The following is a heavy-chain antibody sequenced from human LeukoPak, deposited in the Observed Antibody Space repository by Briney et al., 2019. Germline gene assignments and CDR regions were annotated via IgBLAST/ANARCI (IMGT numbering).Heavy chain of an antibody. CDR2: ISGSGGST. D-gene: IGHD3-22*01. CDR3: AKLSCYYDSSGYYYVFDYYYGMDV. Sequence: GGSLRLSCAASGFTFSSYAMSWVRQAPGKGLEWVSAISGSGGSTYYADSVKGRFTISRDNSKNTLYLQMNSLRAEDTAVYYCAKLSCYYDSSGYYYVFDYYYGMDVWGQGTTVTVSS. J-gene: IGHJ6*02. V-gene: IGHV3-23*01. CDR1: GFTFSSYA.